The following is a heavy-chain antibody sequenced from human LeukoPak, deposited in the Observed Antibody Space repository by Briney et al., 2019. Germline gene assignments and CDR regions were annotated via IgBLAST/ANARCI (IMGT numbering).Heavy chain of an antibody. Sequence: SETLSLTCTVSGVSISSYYWSWIRQSAGKGLEWIGRIFTSGSTKYNPSLKSRVTISVDTSKNQFSLKLSSVTAADTAVYYCAREGKITMVRGVIRYYYMDVWGKGTTVTISS. CDR2: IFTSGST. J-gene: IGHJ6*03. D-gene: IGHD3-10*01. CDR3: AREGKITMVRGVIRYYYMDV. CDR1: GVSISSYY. V-gene: IGHV4-4*07.